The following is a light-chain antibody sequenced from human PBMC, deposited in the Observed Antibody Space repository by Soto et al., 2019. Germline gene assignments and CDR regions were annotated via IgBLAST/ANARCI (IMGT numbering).Light chain of an antibody. Sequence: DIQLTQSPSFLSASVGDRVTITCRASQGISSYLAWHQQKPGKAPQLLIYAASTLQSGVPSRFSGTGSGTEFTLTISSLQTEDSATYYCQQLNSYPITFGQGTRLEIK. J-gene: IGKJ5*01. V-gene: IGKV1-9*01. CDR1: QGISSY. CDR2: AAS. CDR3: QQLNSYPIT.